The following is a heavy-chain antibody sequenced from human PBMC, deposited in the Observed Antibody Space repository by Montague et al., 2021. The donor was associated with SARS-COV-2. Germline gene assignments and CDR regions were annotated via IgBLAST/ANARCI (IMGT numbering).Heavy chain of an antibody. Sequence: SLRLSCAASGFSFSAVWMSWVRQAPGRGLEWVATINQDGTFRDYLDSLRGRFTISRDNAEKSLYLQMNSLRADDTAVYYCVRHIDFWGQGTLVTVSS. CDR1: GFSFSAVW. CDR2: INQDGTFR. J-gene: IGHJ4*02. V-gene: IGHV3-7*01. CDR3: VRHIDF.